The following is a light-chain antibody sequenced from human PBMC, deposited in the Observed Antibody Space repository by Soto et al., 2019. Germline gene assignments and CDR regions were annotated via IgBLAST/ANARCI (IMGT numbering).Light chain of an antibody. CDR3: SSYTSSSTDV. J-gene: IGLJ1*01. CDR1: SSDVGGYNY. Sequence: QSVLTQPASVSGSPGQSITISCTGTSSDVGGYNYVSWYQQHPGKAPKLMIYDVSNRPSGVSNRFSGSKSGNTASLTISGLQAEDDADYYCSSYTSSSTDVFGTGTTLTVL. V-gene: IGLV2-14*01. CDR2: DVS.